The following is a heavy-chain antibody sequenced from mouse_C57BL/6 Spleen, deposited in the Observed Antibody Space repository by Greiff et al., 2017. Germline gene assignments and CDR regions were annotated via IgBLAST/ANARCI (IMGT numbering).Heavy chain of an antibody. J-gene: IGHJ2*01. CDR3: ARSYGFLFDY. CDR2: IHPNSGST. D-gene: IGHD1-1*01. CDR1: GYTFTSYW. Sequence: QVHVKQPGAELVKPGASVKLSCKASGYTFTSYWMHWVKQRPGQGLEWIGMIHPNSGSTNYNEKFKSKATLTVDKSSSTAYMQLSSLTSEDSAVYYCARSYGFLFDYWGQGTTLTVSS. V-gene: IGHV1-64*01.